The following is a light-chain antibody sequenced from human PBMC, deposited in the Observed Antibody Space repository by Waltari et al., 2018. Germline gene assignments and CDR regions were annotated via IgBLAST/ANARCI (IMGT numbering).Light chain of an antibody. J-gene: IGLJ2*01. V-gene: IGLV2-14*03. CDR3: ISYTSTTTYVV. CDR1: SRDVGGFDY. Sequence: QSALTQPASVSASPRQSITISCTGTSRDVGGFDYVPWYQQHPGKAPQLMIYDVNKRPSGVSHRFSASKSGNTASLTIFGLQAEDEADYYCISYTSTTTYVVVGGGTKLTVL. CDR2: DVN.